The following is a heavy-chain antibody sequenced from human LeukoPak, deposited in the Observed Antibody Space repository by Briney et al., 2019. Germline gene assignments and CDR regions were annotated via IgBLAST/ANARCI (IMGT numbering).Heavy chain of an antibody. CDR1: GYTFTGYY. CDR3: ARLKSSGYYTAFDY. J-gene: IGHJ4*02. Sequence: ASVKVSCKASGYTFTGYYMHWVRQAPGQGLEWMGWINPNSGGTNYAQKFQGRVTVTRDTSISTAYMELSRLRSDDTAVYYCARLKSSGYYTAFDYWGQGTLVTVSS. V-gene: IGHV1-2*02. CDR2: INPNSGGT. D-gene: IGHD3-22*01.